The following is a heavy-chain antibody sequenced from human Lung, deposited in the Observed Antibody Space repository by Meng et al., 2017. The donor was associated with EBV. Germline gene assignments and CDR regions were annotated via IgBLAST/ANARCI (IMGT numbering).Heavy chain of an antibody. J-gene: IGHJ4*02. V-gene: IGHV3-23*04. CDR2: ISGSGGST. CDR3: AKDRGYNEVSFDY. D-gene: IGHD5-24*01. Sequence: VQLVGSGGGFVPPGGSLRLSCAASGFTFSDHYIDWVRQAPGKGLEWVSGISGSGGSTYHADSVKGRLTITRDNSKNTLYLQMNSLRAEDTAVYYCAKDRGYNEVSFDYWGQGTLVTVSS. CDR1: GFTFSDHY.